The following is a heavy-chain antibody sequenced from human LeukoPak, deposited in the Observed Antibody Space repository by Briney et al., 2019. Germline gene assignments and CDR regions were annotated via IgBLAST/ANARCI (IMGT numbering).Heavy chain of an antibody. D-gene: IGHD3-22*01. V-gene: IGHV1-69*04. J-gene: IGHJ3*02. CDR1: GGTFSSYA. Sequence: ASVKVSCKASGGTFSSYAISWVRQAPGQGLEWMGRIIPILGIANYAQKFQGRVTITADKSTSTAYMELSSLRSEDTAVYYCTYDSSGSYAFDIWGQGTMVTVSS. CDR2: IIPILGIA. CDR3: TYDSSGSYAFDI.